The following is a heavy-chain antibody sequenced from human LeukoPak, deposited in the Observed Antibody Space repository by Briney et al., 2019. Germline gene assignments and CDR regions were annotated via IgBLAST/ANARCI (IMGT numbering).Heavy chain of an antibody. J-gene: IGHJ5*02. CDR2: ISYSGNT. Sequence: SETLSLTCTVFGGSISSHYRSWIRQPPGKGLEWIGFISYSGNTRYNPSLEGRVTISVDTSKNQFSLRLSSATAADTAVYYCARGGYCSSASCENWFDPWGQGTLVTVSS. CDR3: ARGGYCSSASCENWFDP. V-gene: IGHV4-59*11. D-gene: IGHD2-2*01. CDR1: GGSISSHY.